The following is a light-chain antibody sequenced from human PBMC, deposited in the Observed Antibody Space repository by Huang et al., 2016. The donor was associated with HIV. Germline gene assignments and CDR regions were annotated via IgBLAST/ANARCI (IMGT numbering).Light chain of an antibody. Sequence: DIQMTQSPSSLSASVGDRVTITCRASRGISNSLALYQQQPGKAPKLLLYAASRLQGGVPSRFSGSGSRTDYTLTISSLQPEDSATYYCQQYYNTTLSFGGGTKVEIK. CDR3: QQYYNTTLS. V-gene: IGKV1-NL1*01. CDR1: RGISNS. CDR2: AAS. J-gene: IGKJ4*01.